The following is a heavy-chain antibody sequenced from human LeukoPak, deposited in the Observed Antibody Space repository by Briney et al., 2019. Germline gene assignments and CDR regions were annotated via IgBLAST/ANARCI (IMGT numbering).Heavy chain of an antibody. V-gene: IGHV3-30*02. J-gene: IGHJ4*02. Sequence: GGSLRLSCVASGFTFRSYGMHWVRQAPGKGLEWVAFIGYNGRDNFNADSVKGRFTISRDNSKNTVDLQMISLRAEDTAVYYCAKIAAAGTYFDYWGQGTLVTVSS. CDR1: GFTFRSYG. CDR3: AKIAAAGTYFDY. CDR2: IGYNGRDN. D-gene: IGHD6-13*01.